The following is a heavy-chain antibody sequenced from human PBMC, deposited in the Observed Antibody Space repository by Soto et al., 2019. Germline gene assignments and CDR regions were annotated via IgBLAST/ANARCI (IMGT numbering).Heavy chain of an antibody. V-gene: IGHV4-39*01. D-gene: IGHD6-19*01. Sequence: SETLSVTCTVSGGSISSGSYFWGWIRKPPGKGLEWIGSIYYSGSTSYNPSLRSRVTMSVDTSKNQFSLKLSSVSAADTAVYYCARHTGYSSGKRWFDPWGQGTLVTVSS. J-gene: IGHJ5*02. CDR2: IYYSGST. CDR3: ARHTGYSSGKRWFDP. CDR1: GGSISSGSYF.